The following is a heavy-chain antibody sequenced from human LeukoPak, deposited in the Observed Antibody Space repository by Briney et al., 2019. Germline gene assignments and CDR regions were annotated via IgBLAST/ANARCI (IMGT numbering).Heavy chain of an antibody. CDR2: INHSGST. CDR1: GGSFSGYY. V-gene: IGHV4-34*01. CDR3: ARARYYDILTGYYVNWFDP. D-gene: IGHD3-9*01. Sequence: SETLSLTCAVYGGSFSGYYWSWIRQPPGKGLEWIGEINHSGSTNYNPSLKSRVTISVDTSKNQFSLKLSSVTAADTAVYYCARARYYDILTGYYVNWFDPWGQGTLVTVSS. J-gene: IGHJ5*02.